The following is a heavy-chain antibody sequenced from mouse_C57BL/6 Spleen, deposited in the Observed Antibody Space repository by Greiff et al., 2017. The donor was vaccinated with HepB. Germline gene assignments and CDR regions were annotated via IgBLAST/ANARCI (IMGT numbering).Heavy chain of an antibody. CDR3: VRQEDYDVFYYAMDY. D-gene: IGHD2-4*01. Sequence: EVMLVESGGGLVQPKGSLKLSCAASGFSFNTYAMNWVRQAPGKGLEWVARIRSKSNNYATYYADSVKDRFTISRDDSESMLYLQMNNLKTEDTAMYYCVRQEDYDVFYYAMDYWGQGTSVTVSS. CDR2: IRSKSNNYAT. CDR1: GFSFNTYA. J-gene: IGHJ4*01. V-gene: IGHV10-1*01.